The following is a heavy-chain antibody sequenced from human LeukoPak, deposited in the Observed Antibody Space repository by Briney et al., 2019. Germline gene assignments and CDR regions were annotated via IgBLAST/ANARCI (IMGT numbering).Heavy chain of an antibody. D-gene: IGHD6-6*01. J-gene: IGHJ4*02. CDR2: IYYSGST. Sequence: PSETLSLTCTVSGGSISSGGYYWSWIRQHPGKGLEWIGYIYYSGSTYYNPSLKSRVTISVDTSKNQFSLKLSSVTAADTAVYYCARDSHGYSSSSHLGYWGQGTLVTVSS. CDR3: ARDSHGYSSSSHLGY. CDR1: GGSISSGGYY. V-gene: IGHV4-31*03.